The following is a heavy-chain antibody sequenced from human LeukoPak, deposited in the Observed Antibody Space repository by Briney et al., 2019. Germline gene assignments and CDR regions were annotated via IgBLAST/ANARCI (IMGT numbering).Heavy chain of an antibody. J-gene: IGHJ4*02. V-gene: IGHV3-7*01. CDR1: GFTFSRYW. CDR3: VSCGTTTCIIRFDH. CDR2: IKEEGSEK. D-gene: IGHD2-2*01. Sequence: SGGSLRLSCAASGFTFSRYWMNWVRQAPGEGLEWVASIKEEGSEKSYVDSVKGRFNISRENAKNTLYVKMKSLRAEDTAVYYCVSCGTTTCIIRFDHWGQGTLVTVSS.